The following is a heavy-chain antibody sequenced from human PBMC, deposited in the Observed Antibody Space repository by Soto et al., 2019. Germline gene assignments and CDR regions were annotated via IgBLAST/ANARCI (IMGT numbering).Heavy chain of an antibody. J-gene: IGHJ6*02. V-gene: IGHV4-39*01. CDR1: GDSISSGRYS. CDR2: FHYSEST. Sequence: SETLPLTCTVSGDSISSGRYSWGWIRQPPGEGLEWIGTFHYSESTYYNPSLESRITISVDTSKNQFSLKVNSVTVADTAVYYCARLGGYCSSTSCYGYYGMDVWGQGTTVTVSS. D-gene: IGHD2-2*01. CDR3: ARLGGYCSSTSCYGYYGMDV.